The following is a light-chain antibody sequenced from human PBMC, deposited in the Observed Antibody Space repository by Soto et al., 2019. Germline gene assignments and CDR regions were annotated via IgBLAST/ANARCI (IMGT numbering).Light chain of an antibody. CDR3: QQYADVPLT. V-gene: IGKV1-33*01. CDR2: DTS. Sequence: IQMTQSPSSLSASVGDSVTITCQASQGISTYVNWYQQKAGKAPKILIYDTSNLEPGVSSRFSGSRSGTHFTFTITSLQPEDFATYYCQQYADVPLTFGGGTKVDIK. CDR1: QGISTY. J-gene: IGKJ4*01.